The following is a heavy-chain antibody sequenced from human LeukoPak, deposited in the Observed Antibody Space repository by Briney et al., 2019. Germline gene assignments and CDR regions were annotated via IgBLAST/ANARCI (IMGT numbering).Heavy chain of an antibody. D-gene: IGHD3-3*01. CDR3: ARAPGREWLLRGSFDY. CDR1: GFTFSSYS. V-gene: IGHV3-21*01. CDR2: ISSSSSYI. Sequence: GGSLRLSCAASGFTFSSYSMNWVRQAPGKGLEWVSSISSSSSYIYYADSVKGRFTISRDNAKNSLYLQVNSLRAEDTAVYYCARAPGREWLLRGSFDYWGQGTLVTVSS. J-gene: IGHJ4*02.